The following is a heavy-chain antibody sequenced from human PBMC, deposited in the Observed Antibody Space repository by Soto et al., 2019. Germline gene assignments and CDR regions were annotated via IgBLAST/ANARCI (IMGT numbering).Heavy chain of an antibody. D-gene: IGHD3-22*01. CDR1: GFTFSSYG. Sequence: QVQLVESGGGVVQPGRSLRLSCAASGFTFSSYGMHWVRQAPGKGLEWVAVIWYDGSNKYYADSVKGQFTISRDNSKNTLYLQMNSLRAEDTAVYYCVTSGYSNDAFDIWGQGTMVTVSS. V-gene: IGHV3-33*01. CDR3: VTSGYSNDAFDI. CDR2: IWYDGSNK. J-gene: IGHJ3*02.